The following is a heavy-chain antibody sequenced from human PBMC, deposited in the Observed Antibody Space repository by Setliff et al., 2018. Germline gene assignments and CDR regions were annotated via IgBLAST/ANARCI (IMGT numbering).Heavy chain of an antibody. CDR2: INAGNDNT. CDR1: GYTFTTHG. V-gene: IGHV1-3*01. Sequence: ASVKVSCKASGYTFTTHGISWVRQAPGQGLEWMGWINAGNDNTHYSQKFQGRVTITRDTSASTVYMELSSVRSEDTAVYYCARSPYSRRAFDIWGQGTMVTVS. D-gene: IGHD5-12*01. J-gene: IGHJ3*02. CDR3: ARSPYSRRAFDI.